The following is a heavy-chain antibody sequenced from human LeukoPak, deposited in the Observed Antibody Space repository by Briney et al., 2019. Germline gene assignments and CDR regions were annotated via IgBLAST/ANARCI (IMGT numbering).Heavy chain of an antibody. CDR2: INHSGST. CDR3: ARVKYCSGGSCPRPFDY. CDR1: GGSFSGYY. V-gene: IGHV4-34*01. D-gene: IGHD2-15*01. Sequence: PSETLSLTCAVYGGSFSGYYWSWIRQPPGKGLEWIGEINHSGSTNYNPSLKSRVTISVDTSKNQFSLKLSSVTAADTAVYYCARVKYCSGGSCPRPFDYWGQGTLVTVSS. J-gene: IGHJ4*02.